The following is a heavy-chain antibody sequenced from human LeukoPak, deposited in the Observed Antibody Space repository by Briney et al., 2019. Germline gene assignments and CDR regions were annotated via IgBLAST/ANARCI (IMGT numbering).Heavy chain of an antibody. V-gene: IGHV3-7*01. CDR2: INEGGNVK. D-gene: IGHD3-3*01. CDR1: GFTFSAYW. J-gene: IGHJ4*02. Sequence: GGSLRLSCAASGFTFSAYWMTWVRQAPGKGLEWVANINEGGNVKFYVDSVKGRFTISRDNTKISLHLQMYSLRAEDTAVYYCARDRMGSADFWSGYYTGTFDYWGQGTLVTVSS. CDR3: ARDRMGSADFWSGYYTGTFDY.